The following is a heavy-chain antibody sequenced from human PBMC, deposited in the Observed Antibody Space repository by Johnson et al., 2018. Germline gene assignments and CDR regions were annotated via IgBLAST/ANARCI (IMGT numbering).Heavy chain of an antibody. V-gene: IGHV3-30*18. CDR1: GFTFSSYG. CDR3: AKAPGGSGVYYYYMDV. J-gene: IGHJ6*03. D-gene: IGHD6-19*01. CDR2: ISYDGSNK. Sequence: QVQLVQSGGGVVQPGRSLRLSCAASGFTFSSYGMHWVRQAPGKGLEWVAVISYDGSNKYYADSVKGRFTISRDNSKNTLYLQMNSLRAEDTAVYYCAKAPGGSGVYYYYMDVWGKGTTVTVSS.